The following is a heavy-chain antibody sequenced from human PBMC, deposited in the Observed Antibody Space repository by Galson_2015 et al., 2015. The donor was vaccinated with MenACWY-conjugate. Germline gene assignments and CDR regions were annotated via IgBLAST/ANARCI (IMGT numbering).Heavy chain of an antibody. CDR3: TTPTINYYDSSGYRIEIDY. D-gene: IGHD3-22*01. J-gene: IGHJ4*02. CDR1: GFTFSNAW. CDR2: IKSKTDGGTT. Sequence: SLRLSCAASGFTFSNAWVNWVRQAPGKGLEWVGRIKSKTDGGTTDYAAPVKGRFTISRDDSKNTLYLQMNSLKTEDTAVYYCTTPTINYYDSSGYRIEIDYWGQGTLVTVSS. V-gene: IGHV3-15*07.